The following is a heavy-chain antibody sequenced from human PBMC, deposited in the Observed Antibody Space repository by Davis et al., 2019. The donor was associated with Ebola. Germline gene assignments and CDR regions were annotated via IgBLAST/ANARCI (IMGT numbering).Heavy chain of an antibody. CDR3: ARDRYRYGSGSYPDAFDI. V-gene: IGHV1-2*06. CDR2: INPNSGNT. CDR1: GYTFTGYY. J-gene: IGHJ3*02. D-gene: IGHD3-10*01. Sequence: AASVKVSCKASGYTFTGYYMHWVRQAPGQGLEWMGRINPNSGNTNYAQKFQGRVTITRDTSASTAYMELSSLRSEDTAVYYCARDRYRYGSGSYPDAFDIWGQGTMVTVSS.